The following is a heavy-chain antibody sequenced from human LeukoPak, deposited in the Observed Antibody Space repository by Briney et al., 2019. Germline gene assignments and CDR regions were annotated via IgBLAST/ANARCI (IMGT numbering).Heavy chain of an antibody. D-gene: IGHD3-22*01. J-gene: IGHJ4*02. CDR1: GFTFSSYW. Sequence: PGGSLRLSCAASGFTFSSYWMSWVRQAPGKGLEWVANIKQDGSEKYYVDSVKGRFTISRDNAKNSLYLQMNCLRAEDTAVYYCARDWYDSSGKLDYWGQGTLVTVSS. CDR2: IKQDGSEK. CDR3: ARDWYDSSGKLDY. V-gene: IGHV3-7*01.